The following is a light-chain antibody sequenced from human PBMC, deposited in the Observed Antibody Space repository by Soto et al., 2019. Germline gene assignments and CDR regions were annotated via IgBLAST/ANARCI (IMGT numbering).Light chain of an antibody. Sequence: QSALTQPASVSGSPGQSITISCTGTSSDVGGYNYVSWYQQHPGKAPKLMIYDVSNRPSRVSNRFSGSKSGNTASLTISGLQAEEEADYYCSSYTRSSTSYVFGTGTKVTVL. V-gene: IGLV2-14*01. J-gene: IGLJ1*01. CDR2: DVS. CDR1: SSDVGGYNY. CDR3: SSYTRSSTSYV.